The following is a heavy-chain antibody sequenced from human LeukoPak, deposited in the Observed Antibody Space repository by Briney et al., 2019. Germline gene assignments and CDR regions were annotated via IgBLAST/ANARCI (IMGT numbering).Heavy chain of an antibody. CDR2: IYISGST. CDR3: ARDSVDYDILTGYQGGWFDP. D-gene: IGHD3-9*01. J-gene: IGHJ5*02. CDR1: GGSISSYY. Sequence: PSETLSLTCTVSGGSISSYYWSWIRQPAGKGLEWIGRIYISGSTNYNPSLKSRVTMSVDTSKNQFSLKLSSVTAADTAVYYCARDSVDYDILTGYQGGWFDPWGQGTLVTVSS. V-gene: IGHV4-4*07.